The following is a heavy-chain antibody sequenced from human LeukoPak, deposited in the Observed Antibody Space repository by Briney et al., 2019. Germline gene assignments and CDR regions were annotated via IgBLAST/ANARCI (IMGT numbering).Heavy chain of an antibody. Sequence: PSETLSLTCTVSGGSISSGDYYWSWIRQPPGKGLEWIGSIYYSGSTYYNPSLKSRVTISVDTSKNQFSLKLSSVTAADTAVYYCARLDDYGDYLWWGQGTLVTVSS. V-gene: IGHV4-39*01. CDR3: ARLDDYGDYLW. CDR1: GGSISSGDYY. J-gene: IGHJ4*02. CDR2: IYYSGST. D-gene: IGHD4-17*01.